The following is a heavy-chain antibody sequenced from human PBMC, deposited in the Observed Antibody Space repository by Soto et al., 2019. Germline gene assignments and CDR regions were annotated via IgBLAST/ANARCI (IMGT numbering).Heavy chain of an antibody. CDR1: GYTFTSYY. Sequence: SAKVSFKASGYTFTSYYMHWVRQAPGQGLEWMGIINPSGGSTSYAQKFQGRVTMTRDTSTSTVYMELSSLRSEDTAVYYCARERFLEWLLFHWGQGTLVTVSS. J-gene: IGHJ4*02. CDR3: ARERFLEWLLFH. V-gene: IGHV1-46*01. D-gene: IGHD3-3*01. CDR2: INPSGGST.